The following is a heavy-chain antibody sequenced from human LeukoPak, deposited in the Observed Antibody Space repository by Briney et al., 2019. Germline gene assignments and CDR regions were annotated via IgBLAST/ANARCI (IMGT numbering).Heavy chain of an antibody. D-gene: IGHD3-16*01. Sequence: GGSLRLSCAASGFTVSDNYMSWVRQAPGKGLEWVSLIYSGGTTDYADSVKGRFTISRDNSKNTLYLQMNSLRAEDTAVYYCAKAGESVRIDSYYYMDVWGKGTTVTVSS. J-gene: IGHJ6*03. V-gene: IGHV3-53*01. CDR2: IYSGGTT. CDR1: GFTVSDNY. CDR3: AKAGESVRIDSYYYMDV.